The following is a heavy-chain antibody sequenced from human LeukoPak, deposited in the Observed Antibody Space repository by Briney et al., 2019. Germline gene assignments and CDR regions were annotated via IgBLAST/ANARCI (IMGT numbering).Heavy chain of an antibody. V-gene: IGHV3-30*03. CDR2: ISYDGSKK. J-gene: IGHJ4*02. Sequence: GGSLRLSCAASGFTFSSYGMHWVRQAPGKGLEWVAVISYDGSKKYYVDSVKGRFTISRDNAKNSLYLQMNSLRAEDTAVYYCARDLYVGDYDSSGYSYWGQGTLVTVSS. CDR1: GFTFSSYG. D-gene: IGHD3-22*01. CDR3: ARDLYVGDYDSSGYSY.